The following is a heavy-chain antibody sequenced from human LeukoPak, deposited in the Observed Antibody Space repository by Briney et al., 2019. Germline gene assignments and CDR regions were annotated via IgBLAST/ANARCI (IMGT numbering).Heavy chain of an antibody. D-gene: IGHD1-7*01. J-gene: IGHJ6*03. CDR2: FIPIFGTA. Sequence: SVKVSCKASRGTFSSYAISWVRQAPGQGVEWVGGFIPIFGTANYAQKFQGRVTITADECTSTAYMELSSLRSEDPAVYYCAREPRGRITGTTGPYYYYMDVWGKGTTVTVSS. CDR3: AREPRGRITGTTGPYYYYMDV. CDR1: RGTFSSYA. V-gene: IGHV1-69*13.